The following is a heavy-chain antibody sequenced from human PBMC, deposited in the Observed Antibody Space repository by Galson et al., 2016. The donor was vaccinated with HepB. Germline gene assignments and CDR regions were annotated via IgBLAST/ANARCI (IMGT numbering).Heavy chain of an antibody. D-gene: IGHD3-10*01. CDR3: ARGPYRRSSFYYGMDV. Sequence: SLRLSCAASGFTFRTYDMHWVRQTKTKGLEWVSAIGTAGDTYDPDSVKGRFTISRENAKNSLYLQMNSLRAGDTAVYYCARGPYRRSSFYYGMDVWGQGTTVTVSS. J-gene: IGHJ6*02. V-gene: IGHV3-13*01. CDR2: IGTAGDT. CDR1: GFTFRTYD.